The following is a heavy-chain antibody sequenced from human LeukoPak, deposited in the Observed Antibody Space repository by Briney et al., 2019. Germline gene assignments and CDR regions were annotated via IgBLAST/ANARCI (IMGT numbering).Heavy chain of an antibody. CDR3: AKGSRGYTNYYFDY. Sequence: GGSLRLSCASSGFSFSGYAMIWVRQAPGKGLELVSIISGSGASTFCADSVRGRFITSKDIPSNTVYLQMNSLRAEDTAVYYCAKGSRGYTNYYFDYWGQGTLVTVSS. CDR2: ISGSGAST. CDR1: GFSFSGYA. V-gene: IGHV3-23*01. J-gene: IGHJ4*02. D-gene: IGHD2-2*02.